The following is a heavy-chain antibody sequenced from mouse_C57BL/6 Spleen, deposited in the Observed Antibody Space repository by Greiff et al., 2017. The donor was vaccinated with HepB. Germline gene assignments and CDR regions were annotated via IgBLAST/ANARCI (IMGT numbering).Heavy chain of an antibody. V-gene: IGHV14-3*01. CDR2: IDPANGNT. CDR3: ARYGSSPFDY. D-gene: IGHD1-1*01. J-gene: IGHJ2*01. Sequence: VQLKESVAELVRPGASVKLSCTASGFNIKNTYMNWVKQRPEQGLEWIGRIDPANGNTKYAPKFQGKANITADTSSNTAYLQLSSLTSEDTAIYYCARYGSSPFDYWGQGTTLTVSS. CDR1: GFNIKNTY.